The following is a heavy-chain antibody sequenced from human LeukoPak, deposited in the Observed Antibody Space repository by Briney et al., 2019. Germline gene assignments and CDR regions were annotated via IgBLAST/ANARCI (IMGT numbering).Heavy chain of an antibody. Sequence: SVKVSCKASGGTLTSHGISWVRQAPGQGLEWMGGISAIFGTANYAQKFQGRVTITTDKSTSTAYMELRSLREEDTAVYYCPRDGTTVGDYYFYMDVWCKGTTVTVSS. CDR3: PRDGTTVGDYYFYMDV. V-gene: IGHV1-69*05. J-gene: IGHJ6*03. CDR2: ISAIFGTA. D-gene: IGHD4-23*01. CDR1: GGTLTSHG.